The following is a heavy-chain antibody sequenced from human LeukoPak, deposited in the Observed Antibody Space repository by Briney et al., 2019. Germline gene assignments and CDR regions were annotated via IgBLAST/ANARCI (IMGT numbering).Heavy chain of an antibody. CDR1: GFTFSNYA. V-gene: IGHV3-23*01. Sequence: GGSLRLSCAASGFTFSNYAMSWVRQAPGKGLEWVSAISGSGGSTYYADSVKGRFTISRDNSKNTLYLQMNSLRAEDTAVYYCAKIKPDSSGWYPFDYWGQGTLVTVSS. CDR3: AKIKPDSSGWYPFDY. CDR2: ISGSGGST. J-gene: IGHJ4*02. D-gene: IGHD6-19*01.